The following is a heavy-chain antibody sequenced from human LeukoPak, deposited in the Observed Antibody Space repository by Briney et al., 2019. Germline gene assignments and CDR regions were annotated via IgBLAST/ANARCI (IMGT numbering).Heavy chain of an antibody. CDR1: RFTFSNYW. V-gene: IGHV3-7*01. Sequence: GGSLRLSCVASRFTFSNYWMSWVRQAPGKGLEWVANINQDGSKKRYADSMKGRFTISRDNAKESLHLQLNSLRAEDTAVYYCAKWGPYCVGDYCPALDSWGPGTLVTVS. CDR3: AKWGPYCVGDYCPALDS. J-gene: IGHJ4*02. D-gene: IGHD2-21*02. CDR2: INQDGSKK.